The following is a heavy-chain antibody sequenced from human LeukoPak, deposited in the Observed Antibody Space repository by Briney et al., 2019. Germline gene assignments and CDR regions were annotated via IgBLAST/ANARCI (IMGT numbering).Heavy chain of an antibody. D-gene: IGHD2-2*01. J-gene: IGHJ4*02. CDR3: AGHCSSTSYSVCFFDY. V-gene: IGHV1-69*13. Sequence: SVKVSCKASGGTFSSFAISWVRQAPGQGLEWMGGIIPIFGTANYAQKYQGRVTIIADESTSTAYMELSSLRSEDTAVYYCAGHCSSTSYSVCFFDYWGQGTLVTVSS. CDR1: GGTFSSFA. CDR2: IIPIFGTA.